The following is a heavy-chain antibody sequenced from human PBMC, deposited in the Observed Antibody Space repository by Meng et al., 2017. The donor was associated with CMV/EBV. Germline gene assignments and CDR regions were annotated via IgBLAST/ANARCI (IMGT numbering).Heavy chain of an antibody. J-gene: IGHJ3*02. D-gene: IGHD4-17*01. CDR1: GFTFSSYE. Sequence: GESLKISCAASGFTFSSYEMNWVRQAPGKGLEWISYISSSGDVEFYADSVTGRFTISRDNAKNSLYLQMNSLGAEDTAVYYCARDGGSGDTHDAFDIWGQGTMVTVSS. CDR2: ISSSGDVE. V-gene: IGHV3-48*03. CDR3: ARDGGSGDTHDAFDI.